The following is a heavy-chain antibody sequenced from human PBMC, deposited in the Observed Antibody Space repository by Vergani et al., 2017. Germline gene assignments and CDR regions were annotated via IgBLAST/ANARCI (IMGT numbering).Heavy chain of an antibody. Sequence: QVHLVESGGGVVQPGRSLRLSCVVSGFTFSYYGMHWVRQAPGKGLEWVAVISYDGSNKYYADSVKGRFTISRDNSKNTLYLQMNSLRAEDTAVYYCAKDGIAAAGYHMYYFDYWGQGTLVTVSS. CDR2: ISYDGSNK. CDR1: GFTFSYYG. D-gene: IGHD6-13*01. V-gene: IGHV3-30*18. CDR3: AKDGIAAAGYHMYYFDY. J-gene: IGHJ4*02.